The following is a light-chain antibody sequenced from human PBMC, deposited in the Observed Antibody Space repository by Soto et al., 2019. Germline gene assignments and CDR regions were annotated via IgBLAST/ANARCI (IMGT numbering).Light chain of an antibody. CDR2: EVS. CDR3: SSYTRSSTRV. CDR1: SSDVGGYNY. J-gene: IGLJ3*02. Sequence: QSVLTQPASVSGSPGQSITISCTGTSSDVGGYNYVSWYQQHPGKAPKLMIYEVSNRPSGVSNRFSGSKSGNTASLTISGLQAEDEADYYFSSYTRSSTRVFGGGTKLTVL. V-gene: IGLV2-14*01.